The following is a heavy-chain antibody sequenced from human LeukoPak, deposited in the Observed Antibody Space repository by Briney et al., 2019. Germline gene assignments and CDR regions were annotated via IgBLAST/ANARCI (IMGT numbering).Heavy chain of an antibody. D-gene: IGHD2-2*01. Sequence: PSETLSLTCTVSGGSISSGGYYWSWIRQHPGKGLEWIGYIYYSGSTYYNPSLKSRVTISVDTSKNQFSLKLSSVTAADTAVYYCAKGRPRDQLPDYWGQGTLVTVSS. CDR1: GGSISSGGYY. J-gene: IGHJ4*02. CDR3: AKGRPRDQLPDY. V-gene: IGHV4-31*03. CDR2: IYYSGST.